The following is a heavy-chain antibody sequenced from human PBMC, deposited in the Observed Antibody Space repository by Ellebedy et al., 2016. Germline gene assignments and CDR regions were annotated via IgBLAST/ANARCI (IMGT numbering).Heavy chain of an antibody. Sequence: SETLSLTCTVSGGSISSYYWSWIRQPPGKGLEWIGYIYYSGSTSYNPSLKSRGTISIDTSKNQFSLRLTSVTAADTAVYYCARAYCSGGSCFSWDYHYGMDVWGQGTTVTVS. V-gene: IGHV4-59*01. CDR1: GGSISSYY. CDR3: ARAYCSGGSCFSWDYHYGMDV. J-gene: IGHJ6*02. D-gene: IGHD2-15*01. CDR2: IYYSGST.